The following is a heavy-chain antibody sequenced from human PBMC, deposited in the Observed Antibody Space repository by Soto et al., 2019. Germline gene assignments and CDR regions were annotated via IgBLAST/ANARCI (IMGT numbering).Heavy chain of an antibody. CDR2: ISGSGGST. Sequence: GGSLRLSCAASGFTFSGSAMSWVRQAPGKGLEWVSAISGSGGSTYYADSVKGRFTISRDNSKNKLYLQMNSLRAEDTAVYYCAKGEYSTRTYFGMDVWGQGTTVTVSS. J-gene: IGHJ6*02. CDR3: AKGEYSTRTYFGMDV. D-gene: IGHD4-4*01. CDR1: GFTFSGSA. V-gene: IGHV3-23*01.